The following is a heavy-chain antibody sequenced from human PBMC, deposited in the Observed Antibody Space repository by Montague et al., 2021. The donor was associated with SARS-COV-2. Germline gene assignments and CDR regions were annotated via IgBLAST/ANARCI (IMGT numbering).Heavy chain of an antibody. Sequence: SETLSLTCTVSGGSISSSSYYWGWIRQPSGKGLEWIGSIYYSGSTYYNPSLKSRVTISVDTSKNQFSLKLSSVTAADTAVYYCARDYGDYGSGYYYGMDVWGQGTTVTVSS. CDR3: ARDYGDYGSGYYYGMDV. D-gene: IGHD4-17*01. CDR2: IYYSGST. CDR1: GGSISSSSYY. V-gene: IGHV4-39*07. J-gene: IGHJ6*02.